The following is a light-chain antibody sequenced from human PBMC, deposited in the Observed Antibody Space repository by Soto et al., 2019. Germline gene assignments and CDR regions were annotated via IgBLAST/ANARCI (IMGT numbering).Light chain of an antibody. V-gene: IGLV1-44*01. Sequence: QSVLTQPPSASGTPGQRVTISCSGGSSNIGRHTVNWYQQLPGTAPKLLIQSSDKRPSGVPDRFSGSTSGTSGSLAISGLQSEDEDDYYCAAWDDSLNGHVFGTGTKLTVL. CDR1: SSNIGRHT. CDR3: AAWDDSLNGHV. CDR2: SSD. J-gene: IGLJ1*01.